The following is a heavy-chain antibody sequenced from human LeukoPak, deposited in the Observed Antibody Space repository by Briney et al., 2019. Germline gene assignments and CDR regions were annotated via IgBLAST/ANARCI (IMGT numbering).Heavy chain of an antibody. CDR3: ARGALIVATTRAGLDY. CDR2: ISSSGSTI. V-gene: IGHV3-48*03. D-gene: IGHD5-12*01. Sequence: GGSLRLSCAASGFTFSSYEMNLVRQAPGKGLEWVSYISSSGSTIYYADSVKGRFTISRDNAKNSLYLQMNSLRAEDTAVYYCARGALIVATTRAGLDYWGQGTLVTVSS. CDR1: GFTFSSYE. J-gene: IGHJ4*02.